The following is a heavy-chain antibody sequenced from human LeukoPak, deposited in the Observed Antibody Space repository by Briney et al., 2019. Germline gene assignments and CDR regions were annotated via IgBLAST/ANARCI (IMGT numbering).Heavy chain of an antibody. CDR1: GGPISSSRYY. Sequence: SETLSLTCTVSGGPISSSRYYWGWICQPPGKGLEWIGSIYYSGSTYYNPSLKSRVTISVDTSKNQFSLKLSSVTAADTAVCYCARLSPYLGSGSSAFPDDFWGQGTLVTVSS. V-gene: IGHV4-39*01. J-gene: IGHJ4*02. CDR2: IYYSGST. D-gene: IGHD3-10*01. CDR3: ARLSPYLGSGSSAFPDDF.